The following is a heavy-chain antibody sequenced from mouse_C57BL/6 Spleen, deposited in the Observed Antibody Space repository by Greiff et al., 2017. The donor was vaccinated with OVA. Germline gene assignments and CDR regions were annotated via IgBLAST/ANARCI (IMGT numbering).Heavy chain of an antibody. V-gene: IGHV1-53*01. D-gene: IGHD1-1*01. Sequence: QVQLQQPGTELVKPGASVKLSCKASGYTFTSYWMHWVKQRPGQGLEWIGNINPSNGGTNYNEKFKSKATLTVDKSSSNAYMQLSSLTSEDAAVYYCARSGPTVVATGVDYWGQGTTLTVSS. CDR3: ARSGPTVVATGVDY. CDR1: GYTFTSYW. J-gene: IGHJ2*01. CDR2: INPSNGGT.